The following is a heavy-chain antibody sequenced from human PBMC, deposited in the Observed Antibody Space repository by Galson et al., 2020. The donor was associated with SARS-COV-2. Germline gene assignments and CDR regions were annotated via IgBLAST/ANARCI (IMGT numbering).Heavy chain of an antibody. J-gene: IGHJ4*02. D-gene: IGHD5-18*01. V-gene: IGHV3-23*01. CDR2: NSGSGGST. CDR3: AKGPTYTYGYYLDS. CDR1: GFTFSSYA. Sequence: VQAGGSLRLSCAASGFTFSSYAMSWVRQAPGKGLEWVSANSGSGGSTYYADSVKGRFTISRDNSKNTLYLQMNSLRAEDTAVYYCAKGPTYTYGYYLDSWGQGTLVTVSS.